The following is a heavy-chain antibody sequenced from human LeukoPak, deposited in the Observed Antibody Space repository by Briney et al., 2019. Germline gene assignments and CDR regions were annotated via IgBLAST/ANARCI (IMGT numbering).Heavy chain of an antibody. CDR1: GYSFTSYW. J-gene: IGHJ5*02. V-gene: IGHV5-51*01. CDR2: IYPGDSDT. D-gene: IGHD2-21*02. Sequence: PGESQKISCKGSGYSFTSYWIGWVRQMPGKGLEWMGIIYPGDSDTRYSSSFQGQVTISADKSISTAYLQWSSLKASDTAMYYCARHPRGDYNWFDPWGQGTLVTVSS. CDR3: ARHPRGDYNWFDP.